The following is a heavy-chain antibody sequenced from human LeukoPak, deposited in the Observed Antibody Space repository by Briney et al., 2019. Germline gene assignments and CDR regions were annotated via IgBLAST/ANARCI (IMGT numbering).Heavy chain of an antibody. CDR2: INYSGRT. Sequence: SETLSLTCTVSGGSISSYYWSWIRQPPGKGLEWIAYINYSGRTNYNPSLKSRVTISVDTSKNQFSLRLNSVTAADTAVYYCARHGSETSSPLDDWGKGTTVTVSS. D-gene: IGHD6-13*01. V-gene: IGHV4-59*08. CDR3: ARHGSETSSPLDD. J-gene: IGHJ6*04. CDR1: GGSISSYY.